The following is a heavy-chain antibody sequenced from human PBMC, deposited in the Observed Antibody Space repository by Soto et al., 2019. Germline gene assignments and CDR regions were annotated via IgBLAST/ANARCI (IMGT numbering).Heavy chain of an antibody. V-gene: IGHV4-31*03. D-gene: IGHD2-8*01. CDR2: IYYSGNT. J-gene: IGHJ6*02. Sequence: SETLSLTCTVSGGSIRSGGYYWSWVRQNPRKGLEWIGNIYYSGNTYYNPSLKSRLTISVDTSKNQFSLNLSSVTAADTAVYYCARDRLMATAGTARHHFRLDVSGQGTTVTVSS. CDR1: GGSIRSGGYY. CDR3: ARDRLMATAGTARHHFRLDV.